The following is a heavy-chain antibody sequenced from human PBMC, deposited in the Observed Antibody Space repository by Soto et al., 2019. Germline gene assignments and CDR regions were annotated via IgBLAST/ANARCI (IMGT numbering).Heavy chain of an antibody. V-gene: IGHV3-30-3*01. J-gene: IGHJ4*02. CDR2: ISYDGSNK. D-gene: IGHD3-3*01. Sequence: QVQLVESGGGVVQPGRSLRLSCAASGFTFSSYAMHWVRQAPGKGLEWVAVISYDGSNKYYADSVKGRFTISRDNSKNTLYLQMNSMRDADTAVYYCARDPGGTDFAEWTYYFDYWGQGTLVTVSS. CDR1: GFTFSSYA. CDR3: ARDPGGTDFAEWTYYFDY.